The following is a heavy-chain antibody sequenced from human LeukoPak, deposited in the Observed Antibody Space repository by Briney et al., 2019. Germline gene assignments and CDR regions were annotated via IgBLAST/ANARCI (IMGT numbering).Heavy chain of an antibody. Sequence: SETLSLTCAVYGGSFSGYYWSWIRQPPGKGLEWIGEINHSGSTNYNPSLKSRVTISVDTSKNQFSLKLSSVTAADTAVYYCASRRAPLRTFWSGYYNIDYWGQGTLVTVSS. CDR2: INHSGST. V-gene: IGHV4-34*01. CDR3: ASRRAPLRTFWSGYYNIDY. D-gene: IGHD3-3*01. CDR1: GGSFSGYY. J-gene: IGHJ4*02.